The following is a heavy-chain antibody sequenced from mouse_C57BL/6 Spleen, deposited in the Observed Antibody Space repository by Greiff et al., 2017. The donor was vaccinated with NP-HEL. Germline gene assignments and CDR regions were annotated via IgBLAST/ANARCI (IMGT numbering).Heavy chain of an antibody. J-gene: IGHJ3*01. CDR2: INPSSGYT. CDR1: GYTFTSYW. CDR3: ASYDYDVWFAY. V-gene: IGHV1-7*01. Sequence: QVQLKQSGAELAKPGASVKLSCKASGYTFTSYWMHWVKQRPGQGLEWIGYINPSSGYTKYNQKFKDKATLTADKSSSTAYMQLSSLTYEDSAVYYCASYDYDVWFAYWGQGTLVTVSA. D-gene: IGHD2-4*01.